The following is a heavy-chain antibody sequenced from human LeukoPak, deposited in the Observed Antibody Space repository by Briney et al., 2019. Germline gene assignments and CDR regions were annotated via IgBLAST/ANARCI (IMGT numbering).Heavy chain of an antibody. V-gene: IGHV4-34*01. CDR3: ARGGISLRVIFDY. CDR2: INHSGST. J-gene: IGHJ4*02. D-gene: IGHD3-3*02. Sequence: SETLSLTCAVSGGSFSGYYRSWIRQPPGKGLEWIGEINHSGSTNYNPSLKSRVTISVDTSKNQFSLKLSSVTAADTAVYYCARGGISLRVIFDYWGQGTLVTVSS. CDR1: GGSFSGYY.